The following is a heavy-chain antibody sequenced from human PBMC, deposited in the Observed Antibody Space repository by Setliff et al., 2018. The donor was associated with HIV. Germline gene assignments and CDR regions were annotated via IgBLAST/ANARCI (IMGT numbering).Heavy chain of an antibody. J-gene: IGHJ4*02. CDR1: GGIISSDSFF. V-gene: IGHV4-61*09. Sequence: SETLSLTCTVSGGIISSDSFFWSWIRQPAGKGLEWIGHISAPRSTNYNPSLKSRVTMSLDPSKNQFSLNLNSVPAADAAVYFCSRAREGWKPFAFDYWGQGTLVTVSS. D-gene: IGHD1-1*01. CDR3: SRAREGWKPFAFDY. CDR2: ISAPRST.